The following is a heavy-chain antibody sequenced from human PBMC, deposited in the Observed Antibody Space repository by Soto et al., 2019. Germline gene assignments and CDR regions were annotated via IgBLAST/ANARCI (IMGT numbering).Heavy chain of an antibody. V-gene: IGHV3-48*02. CDR2: ISSSSSTI. CDR1: GFTFSSYS. J-gene: IGHJ5*02. D-gene: IGHD3-10*01. CDR3: ARDLWFGELFPTTTGNTLHGPNNNWFDP. Sequence: EVQLVESGGGLVQPGGSLRLSCAASGFTFSSYSMNWVRQAPGKGLEWVSYISSSSSTIYYAGSVKGRFTISRDNAKNSLFLQMNSLRDEDTAVYYCARDLWFGELFPTTTGNTLHGPNNNWFDPWGQGTLVTVSS.